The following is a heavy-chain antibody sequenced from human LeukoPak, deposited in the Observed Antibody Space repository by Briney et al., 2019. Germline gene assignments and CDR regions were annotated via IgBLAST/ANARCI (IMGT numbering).Heavy chain of an antibody. Sequence: SETLSLTCTVSGGSISSGNYYWSWIRQPAGKGLEWIGRIYTSGSTNYNPSLKSRVTISVDTSKNHFSLKLSSVTAADTAVYYCARAGQRLVQVYFDYWGQGTLVTVSS. D-gene: IGHD6-13*01. J-gene: IGHJ4*02. CDR1: GGSISSGNYY. CDR2: IYTSGST. CDR3: ARAGQRLVQVYFDY. V-gene: IGHV4-61*02.